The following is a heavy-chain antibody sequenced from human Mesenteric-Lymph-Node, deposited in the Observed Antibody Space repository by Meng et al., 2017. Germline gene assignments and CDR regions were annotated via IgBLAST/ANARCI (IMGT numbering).Heavy chain of an antibody. Sequence: GPLQDSGPGLVQPSQTLSLTCTVAGGSISSGDYYWSWIRQPPGKGLEWIGYIYYSGSTYSNASLKNRVTISIDRSKNQFSLKLSSVTAADTAVYYCARDRKHYGERGWFDPWGQGTLVTVSS. J-gene: IGHJ5*02. CDR1: GGSISSGDYY. V-gene: IGHV4-30-4*01. CDR3: ARDRKHYGERGWFDP. D-gene: IGHD4-17*01. CDR2: IYYSGST.